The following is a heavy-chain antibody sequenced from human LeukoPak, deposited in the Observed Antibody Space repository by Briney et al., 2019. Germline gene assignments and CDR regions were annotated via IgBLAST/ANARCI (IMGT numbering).Heavy chain of an antibody. CDR1: GFTFSKAW. CDR2: IKSIPDGGTT. D-gene: IGHD2-21*02. J-gene: IGHJ4*02. V-gene: IGHV3-15*01. Sequence: GGSLRLSCAASGFTFSKAWMNWVRQAPGKGLEWVGRIKSIPDGGTTDYAAPVKGRFTISRDNSKNTLVLQMNSLRSEDTAVYFCARDNRDWAFDYWGQGTLVTVSS. CDR3: ARDNRDWAFDY.